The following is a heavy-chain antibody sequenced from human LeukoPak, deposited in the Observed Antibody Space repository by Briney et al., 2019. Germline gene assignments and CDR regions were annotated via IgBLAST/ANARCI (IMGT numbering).Heavy chain of an antibody. D-gene: IGHD2-2*01. V-gene: IGHV4-59*01. J-gene: IGHJ4*02. CDR2: IYYSGST. CDR3: ARSIVVVPAAIYYFDY. Sequence: SETLSLTCTVSGGSISSYYWSWIRQPPGKGLEWIGYIYYSGSTNYNPSLKSRVTISVDTSKNQFSLKLSSVTAADMAVYYCARSIVVVPAAIYYFDYWGQGTLVTVSS. CDR1: GGSISSYY.